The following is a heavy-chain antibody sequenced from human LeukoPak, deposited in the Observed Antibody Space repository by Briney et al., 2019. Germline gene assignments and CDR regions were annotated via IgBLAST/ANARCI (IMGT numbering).Heavy chain of an antibody. CDR1: GSTFSSIA. Sequence: GGPLSLSCAASGSTFSSIALSWVRQVPGKGLEGVSAISGSGGSTYYADSVKGRFTISRDNSKNTLYLQMNSLRAEDTAVYYCAKGLLWFGEFDYWGQGTLVTVSS. D-gene: IGHD3-10*01. J-gene: IGHJ4*02. CDR2: ISGSGGST. CDR3: AKGLLWFGEFDY. V-gene: IGHV3-23*01.